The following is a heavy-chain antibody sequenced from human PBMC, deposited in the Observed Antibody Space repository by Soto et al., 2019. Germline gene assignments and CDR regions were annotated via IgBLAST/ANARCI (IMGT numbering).Heavy chain of an antibody. J-gene: IGHJ6*02. CDR2: ISTSGGTI. CDR3: ARSLSYYYGMDV. Sequence: EVQLVQSGGGLVQPGGSLRLSCAASGFNFISYSMNWVRQAPGKGLEWVSYISTSGGTIYYADSVKGRFTISRDNAKNSLYLQMNSLRVEDTAVYYCARSLSYYYGMDVWGQGTTVTVSS. V-gene: IGHV3-48*01. CDR1: GFNFISYS. D-gene: IGHD3-16*02.